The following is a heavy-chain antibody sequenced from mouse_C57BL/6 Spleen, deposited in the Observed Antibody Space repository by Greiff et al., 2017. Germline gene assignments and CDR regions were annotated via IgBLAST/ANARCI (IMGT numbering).Heavy chain of an antibody. Sequence: VQLKESGPGMVKPSQSLSLTCTVTGYSITSGYDWHWLRHFPGNKLEWMGYISYSGSTNYPPSLKSRISITHDTSKNHFFLKLNSVTTEDTATXYCARELDSGYVYCDVWGTGTTVTVSS. CDR1: GYSITSGYD. CDR3: ARELDSGYVYCDV. V-gene: IGHV3-1*01. CDR2: ISYSGST. D-gene: IGHD1-1*01. J-gene: IGHJ1*03.